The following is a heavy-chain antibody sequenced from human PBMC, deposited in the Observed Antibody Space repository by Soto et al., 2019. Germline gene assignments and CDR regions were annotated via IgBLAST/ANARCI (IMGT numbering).Heavy chain of an antibody. D-gene: IGHD3-16*01. V-gene: IGHV4-34*01. Sequence: PAETLSLTCAVYGGSFSGYYWSWIRQPPGKGLEWIGEINHSGSTNYNPSLKSRVTMSVDTSKNQFSLKLNAVTAADTAVYYCARDDYKDGGNNWFDPWGQGTLVTVSS. CDR3: ARDDYKDGGNNWFDP. J-gene: IGHJ5*02. CDR2: INHSGST. CDR1: GGSFSGYY.